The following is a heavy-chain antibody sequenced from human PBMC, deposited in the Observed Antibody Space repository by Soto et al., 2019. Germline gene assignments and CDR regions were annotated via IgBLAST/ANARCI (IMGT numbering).Heavy chain of an antibody. J-gene: IGHJ4*02. CDR3: ARADGSSSWYEY. V-gene: IGHV1-18*04. CDR2: ISAYNGNT. Sequence: ASVKVSCKASGYTFTDYYIHWVRQAPGQGLEWMGWISAYNGNTNYAQKLQGRVTMTTDTSTSTAYMELRSLRSDDTAVYYCARADGSSSWYEYWGQGTLVTVSS. CDR1: GYTFTDYY. D-gene: IGHD6-13*01.